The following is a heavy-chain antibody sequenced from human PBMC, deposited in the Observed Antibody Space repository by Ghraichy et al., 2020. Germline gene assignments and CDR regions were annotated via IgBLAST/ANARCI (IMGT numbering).Heavy chain of an antibody. Sequence: LSLTCAVSRFTFANYAMTWVRQAPGKGLEWVSDISGGGRNTYYADSVKGRFTISRDNSKSTLFLQMNSLRAEDTAVYYCTKGSGSYPDAFDFWGQGTMVTVSS. J-gene: IGHJ3*01. CDR1: RFTFANYA. D-gene: IGHD1-26*01. CDR2: ISGGGRNT. V-gene: IGHV3-23*01. CDR3: TKGSGSYPDAFDF.